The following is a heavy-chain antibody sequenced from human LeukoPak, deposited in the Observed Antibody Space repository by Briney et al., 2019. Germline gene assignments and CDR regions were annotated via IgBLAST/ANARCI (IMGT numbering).Heavy chain of an antibody. D-gene: IGHD6-19*01. CDR2: IYIGGST. V-gene: IGHV3-53*01. J-gene: IGHJ4*02. CDR3: AKIPGYSSGWYSHYFDY. Sequence: GGSLRLSCAASGFTVISNYMTWVRQAPGKGLEWVSVIYIGGSTDYADSVKGRFTISRDNSKNTLYLQMNSLRAEDTAVYYCAKIPGYSSGWYSHYFDYWGQGTLVTVSS. CDR1: GFTVISNY.